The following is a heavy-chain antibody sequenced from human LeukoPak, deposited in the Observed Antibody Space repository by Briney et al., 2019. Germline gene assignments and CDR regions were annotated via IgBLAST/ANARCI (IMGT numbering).Heavy chain of an antibody. V-gene: IGHV1-2*02. D-gene: IGHD2-21*02. J-gene: IGHJ3*02. CDR2: INPNSGYT. Sequence: ASVKVSCKASGYTFTGYYMHWVRQAPGQGLEWMGWINPNSGYTNYAQKFQGRVTMTMDTSISTAYMELSRLRSDDTAVYCCASIVVVTGRYAFDIWGQGTMVTVSS. CDR3: ASIVVVTGRYAFDI. CDR1: GYTFTGYY.